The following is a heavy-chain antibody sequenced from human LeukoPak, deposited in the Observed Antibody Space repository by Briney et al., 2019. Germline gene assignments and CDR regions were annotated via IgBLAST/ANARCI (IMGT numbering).Heavy chain of an antibody. Sequence: GGSLRLSCAASGFTFSSYAMHWVRQAPGKGLEWVALISYDGSNKYYADSVKGRFTISRDNSKNTLYLQMNSLKTEDTAVYYCTTVKTGYSSSWYSTVVSGFDYWGQGTLVTVSS. J-gene: IGHJ4*02. D-gene: IGHD6-13*01. CDR3: TTVKTGYSSSWYSTVVSGFDY. CDR1: GFTFSSYA. CDR2: ISYDGSNK. V-gene: IGHV3-30*04.